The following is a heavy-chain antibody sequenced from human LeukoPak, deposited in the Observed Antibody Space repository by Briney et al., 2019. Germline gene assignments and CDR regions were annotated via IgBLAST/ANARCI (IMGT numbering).Heavy chain of an antibody. V-gene: IGHV1-46*01. CDR2: INPSGGNT. CDR1: GYTFTSYY. Sequence: GASVKVSCKASGYTFTSYYIHWVRQAPGQGLEWMGIINPSGGNTSYAQNLQERLTITRDMSTNTAYMELSSLRSEDTAVYYCAAELYSGTYGRCCSFAFWGQGTPVTVSS. CDR3: AAELYSGTYGRCCSFAF. J-gene: IGHJ4*02. D-gene: IGHD1-26*01.